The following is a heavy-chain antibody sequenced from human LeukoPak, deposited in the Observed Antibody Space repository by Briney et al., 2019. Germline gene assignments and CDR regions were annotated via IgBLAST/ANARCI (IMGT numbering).Heavy chain of an antibody. D-gene: IGHD6-13*01. CDR3: ARDPYSSSWYYFDY. CDR1: GFTFSNYW. J-gene: IGHJ4*02. V-gene: IGHV3-74*01. CDR2: INGDGSST. Sequence: GGSLRLSCAASGFTFSNYWMHWVRQAPGKGLVWVSRINGDGSSTKFADSVKGRFTISRDNAKNSLYLQMNSLRAEDTAVYYCARDPYSSSWYYFDYWGQGTLVTVSS.